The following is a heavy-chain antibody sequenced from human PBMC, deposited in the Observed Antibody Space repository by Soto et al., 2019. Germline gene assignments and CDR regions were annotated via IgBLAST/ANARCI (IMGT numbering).Heavy chain of an antibody. V-gene: IGHV1-69*12. D-gene: IGHD2-2*02. J-gene: IGHJ6*02. CDR3: ATHEIGHCISASCYKGGYYYGMDV. CDR2: IIPIFGTA. CDR1: GGTFSSYA. Sequence: QVQLVQSGAEVKKPGSSVKVSCKASGGTFSSYAISWVRQAPGQGLEWMGGIIPIFGTADYAQKFQGRVTITANESPSTPYMELSSLRSEDTAMYYCATHEIGHCISASCYKGGYYYGMDVWGQGTTVTVSS.